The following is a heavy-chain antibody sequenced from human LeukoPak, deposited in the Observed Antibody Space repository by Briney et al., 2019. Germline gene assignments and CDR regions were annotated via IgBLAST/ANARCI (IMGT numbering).Heavy chain of an antibody. CDR3: ARDVLRYFESIYGVVDY. CDR1: GYTLTSYA. V-gene: IGHV7-4-1*02. CDR2: INTNTGNP. J-gene: IGHJ4*02. Sequence: ASVKVSCKASGYTLTSYAMNWVRQAPGQGLEWMGWINTNTGNPTYAQGFTGRFVFSLDTSVSTAYLQISSLKAEDTAVYYCARDVLRYFESIYGVVDYWGQGTLVTVSS. D-gene: IGHD3-9*01.